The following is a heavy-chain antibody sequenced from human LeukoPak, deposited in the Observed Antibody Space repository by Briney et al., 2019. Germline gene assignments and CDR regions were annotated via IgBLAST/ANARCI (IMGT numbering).Heavy chain of an antibody. Sequence: PSETLSLTCTVSGGSISSSSYYWVWIRQPPGKGLEWTGSIYYSWSTYYNPSLKSRVTISVDTSNNQFSLKLSSVTAADTAVYYCARVDSSGYHSGYWGQGTLVTVSS. D-gene: IGHD3-22*01. CDR1: GGSISSSSYY. CDR2: IYYSWST. J-gene: IGHJ4*02. V-gene: IGHV4-39*07. CDR3: ARVDSSGYHSGY.